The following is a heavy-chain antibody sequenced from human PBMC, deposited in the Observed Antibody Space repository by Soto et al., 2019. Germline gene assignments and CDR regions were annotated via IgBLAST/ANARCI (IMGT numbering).Heavy chain of an antibody. J-gene: IGHJ5*02. V-gene: IGHV3-21*01. D-gene: IGHD3-10*01. Sequence: AGGSLRLSCAASGFTFSSYSMNWVRQAPGKGLEWVSSISSSSSYIYYADSVKGRFTISRDNAKNSLYLQMNSLRAEDTAVYYCARDLSRGVNWFDPWGQGLLVTVSS. CDR2: ISSSSSYI. CDR1: GFTFSSYS. CDR3: ARDLSRGVNWFDP.